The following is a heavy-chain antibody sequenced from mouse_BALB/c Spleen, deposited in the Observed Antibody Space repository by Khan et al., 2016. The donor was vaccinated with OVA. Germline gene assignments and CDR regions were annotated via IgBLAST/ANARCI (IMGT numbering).Heavy chain of an antibody. J-gene: IGHJ3*01. D-gene: IGHD1-1*01. CDR3: ARGGFGSPFAY. CDR2: ITPNNGGT. CDR1: GYAFTDYN. V-gene: IGHV1-18*01. Sequence: VRLQQSGPELVKPGASVKIPCKASGYAFTDYNMDWVKQSHGKSLEWIGDITPNNGGTIYNQKFKGKVTLTVDKSSSTAYMELRSLTSEDTAVYYCARGGFGSPFAYWGQGTLVTVSA.